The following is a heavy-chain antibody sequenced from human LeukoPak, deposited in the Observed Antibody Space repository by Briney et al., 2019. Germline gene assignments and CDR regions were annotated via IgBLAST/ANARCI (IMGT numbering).Heavy chain of an antibody. V-gene: IGHV3-7*01. CDR2: IKQDGSEK. D-gene: IGHD2-15*01. CDR1: GFTFSSYW. CDR3: AREELGSCSGGSCYVFDY. Sequence: GGSLRLSCAASGFTFSSYWMSWVRQAPGKGLEWVANIKQDGSEKYYVDSVKGRFTISRDNAKNSLYLQMNSLRAEDTAVYYCAREELGSCSGGSCYVFDYWGQGTLVTVSS. J-gene: IGHJ4*02.